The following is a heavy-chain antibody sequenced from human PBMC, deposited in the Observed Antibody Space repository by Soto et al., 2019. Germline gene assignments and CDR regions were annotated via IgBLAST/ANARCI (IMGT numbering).Heavy chain of an antibody. CDR2: IYPGDSET. Sequence: HGESLKISCQTAGYTFDSNWIGWVRQMPGKGLEWMGIIYPGDSETRYSPSFQGQVTISVDRSFKTAYLQWRSLQASETAMYYCARLLDYWGEPHYFDSWGQGTAVTVSS. J-gene: IGHJ4*02. CDR3: ARLLDYWGEPHYFDS. V-gene: IGHV5-51*01. CDR1: GYTFDSNW. D-gene: IGHD3-16*01.